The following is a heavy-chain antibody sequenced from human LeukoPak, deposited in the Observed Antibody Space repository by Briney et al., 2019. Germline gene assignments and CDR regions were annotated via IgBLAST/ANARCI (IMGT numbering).Heavy chain of an antibody. V-gene: IGHV1-2*02. CDR1: GYTFTSYY. CDR2: INPNSGGT. Sequence: ASVKVSCKASGYTFTSYYMHWVRQAPGQGLEWMGWINPNSGGTNYAQKFQGRVTMTRDTSISTAYMELSRLRSDDTAVYYCAREELPLGYYYYMDVWGKGTTVTVSS. CDR3: AREELPLGYYYYMDV. D-gene: IGHD1-7*01. J-gene: IGHJ6*03.